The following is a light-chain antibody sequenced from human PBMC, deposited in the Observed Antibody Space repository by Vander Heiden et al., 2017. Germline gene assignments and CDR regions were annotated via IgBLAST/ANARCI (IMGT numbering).Light chain of an antibody. CDR3: MQALQTPIT. V-gene: IGKV2-28*01. Sequence: DIVITHSPLSLPVTPGEPAFISCRSSQSLLHSNGYNYLDWYLQKPGQSPQLLIYLGSNRASGVPDRFSGSGSGTDFTLKISRVEAEDVGVYYCMQALQTPITFGPGTKVDI. J-gene: IGKJ3*01. CDR1: QSLLHSNGYNY. CDR2: LGS.